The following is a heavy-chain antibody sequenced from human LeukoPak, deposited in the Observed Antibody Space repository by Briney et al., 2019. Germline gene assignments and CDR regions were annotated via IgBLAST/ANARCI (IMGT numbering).Heavy chain of an antibody. CDR3: AKRRSYYDSSGYYGTADY. Sequence: PGGSLRLSCAASGFTFSSYSMNWVRQAPGKGLEWVSAISGSGGSTYYADSVKGRFTISRDNSKNTLYLQMNGLRAEDTAVYYCAKRRSYYDSSGYYGTADYWGQGTLVTVSS. V-gene: IGHV3-23*01. CDR1: GFTFSSYS. J-gene: IGHJ4*02. CDR2: ISGSGGST. D-gene: IGHD3-22*01.